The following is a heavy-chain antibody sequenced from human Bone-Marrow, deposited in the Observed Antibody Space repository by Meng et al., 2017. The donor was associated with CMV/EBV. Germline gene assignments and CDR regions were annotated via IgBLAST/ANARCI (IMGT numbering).Heavy chain of an antibody. V-gene: IGHV3-21*01. CDR2: ISSSSYI. D-gene: IGHD3-10*01. CDR1: GFTFSSYS. J-gene: IGHJ6*02. CDR3: ARGRYGSGSYHTYYYYYGMDV. Sequence: GGSLRLSCAASGFTFSSYSMNWVRQAPGKGLEWVSSISSSSYIYYADSVKGRFTISRDNAKNSLYLQMNSLRAEDTAVYYCARGRYGSGSYHTYYYYYGMDVWGQGTTVTVSS.